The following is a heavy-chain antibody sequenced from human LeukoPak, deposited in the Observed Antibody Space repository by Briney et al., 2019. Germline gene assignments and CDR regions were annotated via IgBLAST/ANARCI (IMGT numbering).Heavy chain of an antibody. CDR2: VSGSGGST. Sequence: PGGSLRLSCAASGFTFSSYAMSWVRQAPGKGLEWVSAVSGSGGSTYYADSVKGRFTISRDNSKNTLYLQMNSLRAEDTALFFCTQETAYDFWSGLYYFDYWGQGTLVTVSS. D-gene: IGHD3-3*01. CDR1: GFTFSSYA. CDR3: TQETAYDFWSGLYYFDY. V-gene: IGHV3-23*01. J-gene: IGHJ4*02.